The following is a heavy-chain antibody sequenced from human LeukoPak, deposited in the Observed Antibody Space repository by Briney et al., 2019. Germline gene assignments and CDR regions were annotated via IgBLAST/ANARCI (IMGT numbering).Heavy chain of an antibody. Sequence: SETLSLTCAVYGGSFSGYYWSWIRQPPGKGLEWIGEINHSGSTNYNPSLKSRVTISVDTSKNQFSLKLSSVTAADTAVYYCARGPKYNTMIVVVKTPFDYWGQGTLVTVSS. J-gene: IGHJ4*02. V-gene: IGHV4-34*01. D-gene: IGHD3-22*01. CDR2: INHSGST. CDR1: GGSFSGYY. CDR3: ARGPKYNTMIVVVKTPFDY.